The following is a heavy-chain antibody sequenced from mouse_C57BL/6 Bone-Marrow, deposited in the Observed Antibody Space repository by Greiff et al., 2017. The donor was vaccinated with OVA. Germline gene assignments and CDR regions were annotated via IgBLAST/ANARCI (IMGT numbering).Heavy chain of an antibody. CDR2: INPSSGYT. Sequence: QVHVKQSGAELAKPGASVKLSCKASGYTFTSYWMHWVKQRPGQGLEWIGYINPSSGYTKYNQKFKDKATLTADKSSSTAYMQLSSLTYEDSAVYYCATYGSRNWYFDVWGTGTTVTVSS. V-gene: IGHV1-7*01. CDR3: ATYGSRNWYFDV. D-gene: IGHD1-1*01. J-gene: IGHJ1*03. CDR1: GYTFTSYW.